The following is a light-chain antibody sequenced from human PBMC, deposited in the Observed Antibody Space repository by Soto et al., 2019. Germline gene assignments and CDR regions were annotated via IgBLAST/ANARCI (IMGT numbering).Light chain of an antibody. Sequence: DIQMTQSPSTLSASVGDRVTITCRASQSISSWLAWYQQKPGKAPKLLIYKASSLESGVPSRFSGSGSGTEFTRTISILQPDDFATYYCQQYNSYPYTFGQGTKLEIK. CDR3: QQYNSYPYT. CDR2: KAS. CDR1: QSISSW. V-gene: IGKV1-5*03. J-gene: IGKJ2*01.